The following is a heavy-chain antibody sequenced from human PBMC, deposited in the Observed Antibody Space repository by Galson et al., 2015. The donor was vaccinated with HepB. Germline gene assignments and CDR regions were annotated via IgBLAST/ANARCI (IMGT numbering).Heavy chain of an antibody. CDR2: ISNDGRNK. D-gene: IGHD3-3*01. CDR3: AREASITIFGVVIPRGFDQ. CDR1: GFTFSNYA. V-gene: IGHV3-30*04. Sequence: SLRLSCAASGFTFSNYAMDWVRQAPGKGLEWVAVISNDGRNKYYADSVKGRFTISRDNSKNTLYLEMNSLRPEDTAVYYCAREASITIFGVVIPRGFDQWGQGTLVTVSS. J-gene: IGHJ4*02.